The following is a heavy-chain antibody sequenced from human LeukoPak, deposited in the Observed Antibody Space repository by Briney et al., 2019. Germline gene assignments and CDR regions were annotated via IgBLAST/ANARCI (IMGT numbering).Heavy chain of an antibody. CDR2: INHSGST. CDR1: GGSFSGYY. V-gene: IGHV4-34*01. Sequence: SETLSLTCAVYGGSFSGYYWSWIRQPPGKGLEWIGEINHSGSTNYNPSLKSRVTISVDTSKNQFSLKLSSVTAADTAVYYCAGEGGRWPYYMDVWGKGTTVTVSS. J-gene: IGHJ6*03. CDR3: AGEGGRWPYYMDV. D-gene: IGHD4-23*01.